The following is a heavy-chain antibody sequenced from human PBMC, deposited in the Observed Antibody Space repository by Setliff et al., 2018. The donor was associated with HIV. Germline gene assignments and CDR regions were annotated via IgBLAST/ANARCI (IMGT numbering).Heavy chain of an antibody. J-gene: IGHJ6*03. CDR3: AREGGTTILGVSYYYYNMDV. CDR1: GFTFSSHS. CDR2: ISSSSSII. Sequence: PGGSLRLSCAASGFTFSSHSMNWVRQAPGKGLEWISYISSSSSIINYSDSVRGRFTISRDNAKKSLYLQMNSLRAGDTAVYYCAREGGTTILGVSYYYYNMDVWGKGATVNVSS. V-gene: IGHV3-48*01. D-gene: IGHD3-3*01.